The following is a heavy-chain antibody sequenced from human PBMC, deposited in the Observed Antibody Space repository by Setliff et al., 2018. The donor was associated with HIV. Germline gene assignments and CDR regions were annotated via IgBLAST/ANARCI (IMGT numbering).Heavy chain of an antibody. V-gene: IGHV4-34*01. CDR3: AREKGYSDTRGHYYGGVFEN. J-gene: IGHJ4*02. CDR2: INHSGST. D-gene: IGHD3-22*01. Sequence: SETLSLTCGVYGGSFSGYYWNWIRQPPGKGLEWVGEINHSGSTNYNPSLKSRVTTSVDTSKNQFSLNLTSVTAADTAVYYCAREKGYSDTRGHYYGGVFENCGQGTLVTVSS. CDR1: GGSFSGYY.